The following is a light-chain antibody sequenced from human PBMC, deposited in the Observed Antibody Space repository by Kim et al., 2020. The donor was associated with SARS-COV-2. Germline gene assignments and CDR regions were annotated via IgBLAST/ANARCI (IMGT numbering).Light chain of an antibody. CDR3: QQYNKHFS. CDR2: DTS. Sequence: IQLTQSPSTLSASVGDRVTITCRASQSVDRWLAWYQHKPGTAPNVLIYDTSSLQSGVPSRFSGSGSGTEFTLTIDSLQPDDFATYYCQQYNKHFSFGQGTKLE. V-gene: IGKV1-5*01. J-gene: IGKJ2*01. CDR1: QSVDRW.